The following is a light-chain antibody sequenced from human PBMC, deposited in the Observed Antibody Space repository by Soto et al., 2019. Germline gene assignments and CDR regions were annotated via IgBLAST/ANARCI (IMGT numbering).Light chain of an antibody. CDR3: QQYNTWWT. CDR2: GAS. V-gene: IGKV3-15*01. CDR1: QSVSNN. Sequence: EIVMTQSPATLSVSPGERATLSCRASQSVSNNLAWYQKKPGQAPRLLIYGASTGATGIPARFSGSGSGTEFTLTISSLQSEDFAVYYCQQYNTWWTFGQGTRVEIK. J-gene: IGKJ1*01.